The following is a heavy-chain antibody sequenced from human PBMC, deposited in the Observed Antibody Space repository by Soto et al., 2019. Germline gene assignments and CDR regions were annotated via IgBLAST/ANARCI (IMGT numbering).Heavy chain of an antibody. CDR1: GGTFSSYA. J-gene: IGHJ6*02. D-gene: IGHD3-3*01. CDR2: IIPIFGTA. Sequence: SVKVSCKASGGTFSSYAISWVRQAPGQGLEWMGGIIPIFGTANYAQKFQGRVTITADESTSTAYMELSSLRSEDTAVYYCARDRAYYDFWSGYSNYYYYYGMDVWGQGTTVTVSS. V-gene: IGHV1-69*13. CDR3: ARDRAYYDFWSGYSNYYYYYGMDV.